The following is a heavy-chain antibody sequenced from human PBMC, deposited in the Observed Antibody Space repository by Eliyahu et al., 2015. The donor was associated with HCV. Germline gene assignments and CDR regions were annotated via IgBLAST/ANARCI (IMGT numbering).Heavy chain of an antibody. V-gene: IGHV3-7*01. CDR3: AGRPGMDV. J-gene: IGHJ6*02. CDR1: GXXFXSYW. D-gene: IGHD2-15*01. CDR2: IKQDGSEK. Sequence: EVQLVESGGGLVQPGGSLRLSCAASGXXFXSYWMHWVRQAPGKGLEWVANIKQDGSEKYYVDSVKGRFIISRDNAKNSLYLQMNSLRAEDTAVYHCAGRPGMDVWGQGTTVIVSS.